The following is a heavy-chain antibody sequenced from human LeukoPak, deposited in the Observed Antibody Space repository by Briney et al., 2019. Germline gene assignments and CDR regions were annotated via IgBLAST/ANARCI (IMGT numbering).Heavy chain of an antibody. D-gene: IGHD5-18*01. CDR2: IRSKAYGGTT. CDR3: TRVGSDTAMVQYYFDY. Sequence: GGSLRLSCTASGFTFGDYAMSWFRQAPGKGLEWVGFIRSKAYGGTTEYAASVKGRFTISRDDSKSIAYLQMNSLKTEDTAVYYCTRVGSDTAMVQYYFDYWGQGTLVTVSS. J-gene: IGHJ4*02. CDR1: GFTFGDYA. V-gene: IGHV3-49*03.